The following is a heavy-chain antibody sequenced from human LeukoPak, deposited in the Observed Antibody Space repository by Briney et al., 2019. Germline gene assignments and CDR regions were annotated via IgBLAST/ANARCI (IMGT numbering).Heavy chain of an antibody. CDR2: IYSGGNT. V-gene: IGHV3-53*01. Sequence: PGGSLRLSCAASGFTVSNNYMSWVRQAPGKGLEWVSLIYSGGNTYYADSVKGRFSISRDNSKNTLYLQMNSLRAEDTAVYYCAAKRGYSYGSDYWGQGTLVTVPS. D-gene: IGHD5-18*01. CDR1: GFTVSNNY. CDR3: AAKRGYSYGSDY. J-gene: IGHJ4*02.